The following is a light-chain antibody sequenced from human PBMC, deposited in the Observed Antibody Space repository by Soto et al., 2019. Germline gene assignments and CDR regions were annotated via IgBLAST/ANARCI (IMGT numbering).Light chain of an antibody. CDR3: HQYGSSLMT. J-gene: IGKJ5*01. CDR2: GAS. CDR1: QSVSSSY. V-gene: IGKV3-20*01. Sequence: EIVLTQSPGTLSLSPGERATLSCRASQSVSSSYLAWYQQKPGQAPRLLIYGASIRATGIPDRFSGSGSGTDFTLTISRLEPEDFAVYYCHQYGSSLMTLGQGTRLEIK.